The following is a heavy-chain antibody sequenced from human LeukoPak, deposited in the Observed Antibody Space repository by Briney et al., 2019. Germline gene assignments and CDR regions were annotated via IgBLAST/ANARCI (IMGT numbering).Heavy chain of an antibody. CDR3: ARLRSTYWHFDL. CDR1: GYSISSGYY. J-gene: IGHJ2*01. V-gene: IGHV4-38-2*02. CDR2: MYHSGDT. D-gene: IGHD4-17*01. Sequence: SETLSLTCTVSGYSISSGYYWGWIRQPPGKGLEWIGHMYHSGDTYYNPSLKSRVAISVDTSENQFSLKLSSVTAADTAVYYCARLRSTYWHFDLWGRSTLVTVSS.